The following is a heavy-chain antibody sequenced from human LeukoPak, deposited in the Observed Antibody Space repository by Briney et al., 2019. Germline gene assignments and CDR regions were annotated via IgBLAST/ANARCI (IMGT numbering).Heavy chain of an antibody. Sequence: ASVKVSCKASGYTFTGYYMHWVRQAPGQGLEWMGWINPNSGGTNYAQKFQGRVTMTRDTSISTAYMELSGLRSDDTAVYYCARDHGDGYNHDYWGQGTLVTVSS. J-gene: IGHJ4*02. D-gene: IGHD5-24*01. CDR2: INPNSGGT. CDR3: ARDHGDGYNHDY. V-gene: IGHV1-2*02. CDR1: GYTFTGYY.